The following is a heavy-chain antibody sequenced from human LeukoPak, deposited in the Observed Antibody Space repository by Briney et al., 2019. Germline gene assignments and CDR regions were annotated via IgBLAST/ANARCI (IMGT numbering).Heavy chain of an antibody. V-gene: IGHV4-34*01. J-gene: IGHJ4*02. D-gene: IGHD3-10*01. CDR1: GGSFSGYY. CDR2: INHSGST. CDR3: ARQRNYYGSGSSRFDY. Sequence: SETLSLTCAVYGGSFSGYYWSWIRQPPGKGLEWIGEINHSGSTNYNPSLKSRVTISVDTSKNQFSLKLSSVTAADTAVYYCARQRNYYGSGSSRFDYWGQGTLVTVSS.